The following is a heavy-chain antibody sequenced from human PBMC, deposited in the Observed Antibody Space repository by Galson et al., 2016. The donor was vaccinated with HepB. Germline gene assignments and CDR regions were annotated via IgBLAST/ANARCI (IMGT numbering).Heavy chain of an antibody. V-gene: IGHV3-9*01. J-gene: IGHJ4*02. CDR2: ISWDSATM. CDR1: GFTIDDSA. D-gene: IGHD7-27*01. Sequence: SLRLSCAVFGFTIDDSAMHWVRQVPGMGLEWVSGISWDSATMGYADSVKGRFTISRDNAKNSVYKKMDSLRSEDTALYYCTKAEKGPKWGEVGFDYWGQGILVTVSS. CDR3: TKAEKGPKWGEVGFDY.